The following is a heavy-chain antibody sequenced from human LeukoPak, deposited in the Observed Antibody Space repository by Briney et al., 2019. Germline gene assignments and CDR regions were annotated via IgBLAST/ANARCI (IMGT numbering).Heavy chain of an antibody. J-gene: IGHJ4*02. D-gene: IGHD5-12*01. CDR1: GYTFTSYG. V-gene: IGHV1-18*01. Sequence: ASVKVSCKASGYTFTSYGISWVRQAPGQGLEWMGWISAYNGNTNYAQKLQGRVTMTTDTSTSTAYMELRSLRSDDTAVYYCARDLAVATITTFDYWGQGTLVTVYS. CDR3: ARDLAVATITTFDY. CDR2: ISAYNGNT.